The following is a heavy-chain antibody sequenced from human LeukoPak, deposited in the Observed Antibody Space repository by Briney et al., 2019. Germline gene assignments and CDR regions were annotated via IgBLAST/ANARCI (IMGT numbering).Heavy chain of an antibody. D-gene: IGHD3-22*01. CDR1: GYTFTSYA. V-gene: IGHV1-3*01. Sequence: ASVKVSCKASGYTFTSYAMHWVRQAPGQRLEWMGWINADNGNTKYSQKFQGRVTITRDTSASTAYMELSSLRSEDTAVYYCARDHGGDSSGGGDYWGQGTLVTVSS. CDR2: INADNGNT. J-gene: IGHJ4*02. CDR3: ARDHGGDSSGGGDY.